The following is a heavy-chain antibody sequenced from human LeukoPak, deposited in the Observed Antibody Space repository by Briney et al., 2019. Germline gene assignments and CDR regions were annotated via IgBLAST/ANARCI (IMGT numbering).Heavy chain of an antibody. D-gene: IGHD5-18*01. Sequence: PSETLSLTCTVSGGSISIYYWSWIRQPPGKGLEWIGYVYNSENTNYNPSLKSRATISADTSKNQFSLKLSSVTAADTAVYYCARDYQRGYSYGYSPAYNWFDPWGQGTLVTVSS. J-gene: IGHJ5*02. V-gene: IGHV4-59*01. CDR1: GGSISIYY. CDR3: ARDYQRGYSYGYSPAYNWFDP. CDR2: VYNSENT.